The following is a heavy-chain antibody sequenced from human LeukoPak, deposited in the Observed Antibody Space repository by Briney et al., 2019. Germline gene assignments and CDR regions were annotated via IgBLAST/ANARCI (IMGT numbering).Heavy chain of an antibody. D-gene: IGHD3-10*01. CDR1: GFTFSSYS. CDR2: ISSSSSYI. V-gene: IGHV3-21*04. J-gene: IGHJ4*02. CDR3: AKDIDYGSGSYYKSLDY. Sequence: GGSLRLSCAASGFTFSSYSMNWVRQAPGKGLEWVSSISSSSSYIYYADSVKGRFTISRDNAKNSLFLQMNSLRTEDTALYYCAKDIDYGSGSYYKSLDYWGQGTLVTVSS.